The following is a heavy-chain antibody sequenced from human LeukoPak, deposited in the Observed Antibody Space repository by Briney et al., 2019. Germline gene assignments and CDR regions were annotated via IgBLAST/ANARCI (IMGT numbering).Heavy chain of an antibody. V-gene: IGHV3-30*02. CDR2: IRYDGSNK. D-gene: IGHD2-15*01. Sequence: GGSLRLSCAASGFTFSSYGMHWVRQAPGKGLEWVAFIRYDGSNKYYADSVTGRSTIARHNSKNTLYLQMNSLRAEDTAVYYCAKGPYCSGGSCYLYYYYYMDVWGKGTTVTVSS. J-gene: IGHJ6*03. CDR3: AKGPYCSGGSCYLYYYYYMDV. CDR1: GFTFSSYG.